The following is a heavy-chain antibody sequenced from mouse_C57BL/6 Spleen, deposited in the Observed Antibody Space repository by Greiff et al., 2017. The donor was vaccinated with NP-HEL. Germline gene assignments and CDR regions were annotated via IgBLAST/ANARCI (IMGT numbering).Heavy chain of an antibody. CDR3: ARCYSNYEFAY. Sequence: VKVVESGAELVKPGASVKISCKASGYAFSSYWMNWVKQRPGKGLEWIGQIYPGDGDTNYNGKFKGKATLTADKSSSTAYMQLSSLTSEDSAVYFCARCYSNYEFAYWGQGTLVTVSA. CDR2: IYPGDGDT. D-gene: IGHD2-5*01. V-gene: IGHV1-80*01. CDR1: GYAFSSYW. J-gene: IGHJ3*01.